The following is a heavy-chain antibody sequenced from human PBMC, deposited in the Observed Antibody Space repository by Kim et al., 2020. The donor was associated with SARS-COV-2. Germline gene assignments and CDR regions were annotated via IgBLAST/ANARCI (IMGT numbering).Heavy chain of an antibody. V-gene: IGHV3-23*01. Sequence: GGSLRLPCAASGFTFSSYAMSWVRQAPGKGLEWVSAISGSGGSTYYADSVKGRFTISRDNSKNTLYLQMNSLRAEDTAVYYCARFGPYYYDSSGYYPDNWFDPWGQGTLVTVSS. CDR3: ARFGPYYYDSSGYYPDNWFDP. CDR1: GFTFSSYA. CDR2: ISGSGGST. J-gene: IGHJ5*02. D-gene: IGHD3-22*01.